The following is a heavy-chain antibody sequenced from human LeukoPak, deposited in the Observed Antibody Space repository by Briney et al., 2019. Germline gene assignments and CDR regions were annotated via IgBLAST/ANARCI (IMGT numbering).Heavy chain of an antibody. Sequence: GGSLRLSCAASGFTFSSYAMSWVRQAPGKGPEWVSAISGSGGSTYYADSVKGRFTISRDNSKNTLYLQMNSLRAEDTAVYYCAKDRGRITIFGVVQPDYYYYGMDVWGQGTTVTVSS. CDR2: ISGSGGST. J-gene: IGHJ6*02. CDR1: GFTFSSYA. V-gene: IGHV3-23*01. CDR3: AKDRGRITIFGVVQPDYYYYGMDV. D-gene: IGHD3-3*01.